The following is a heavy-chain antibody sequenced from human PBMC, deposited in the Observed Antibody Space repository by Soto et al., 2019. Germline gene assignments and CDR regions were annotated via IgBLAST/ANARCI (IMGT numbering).Heavy chain of an antibody. CDR3: ASCYDFWSGYPDYYYGMDV. D-gene: IGHD3-3*01. Sequence: GASVKVSCKASGYTFTGYYMHWVRQAPGQGLEWMGWINPNSGGTNYAQKFQGRVTMTRDTSINTAYMELSRLRSDDTAVYYCASCYDFWSGYPDYYYGMDVWGQGTTVTVSS. CDR2: INPNSGGT. V-gene: IGHV1-2*02. J-gene: IGHJ6*02. CDR1: GYTFTGYY.